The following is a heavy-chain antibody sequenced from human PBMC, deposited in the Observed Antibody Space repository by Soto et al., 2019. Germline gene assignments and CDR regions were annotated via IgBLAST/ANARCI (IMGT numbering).Heavy chain of an antibody. D-gene: IGHD3-3*01. Sequence: QLHLQESGPGLVKPSETLSLSCTVSGDSISSSSSYYWGWIRQPPGKGLEWIANMYYSGSTHYNPPLKTPVTISPEMSKGPVSLKLSSVIAADTAVYYCGRIKIVGILTSYMDVWGKGTTVTVSS. V-gene: IGHV4-39*02. CDR2: MYYSGST. CDR3: GRIKIVGILTSYMDV. CDR1: GDSISSSSSYY. J-gene: IGHJ6*03.